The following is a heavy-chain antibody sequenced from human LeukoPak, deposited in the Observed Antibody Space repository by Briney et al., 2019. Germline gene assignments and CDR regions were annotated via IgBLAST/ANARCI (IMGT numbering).Heavy chain of an antibody. CDR3: ARRDGSGWYAVDY. V-gene: IGHV5-51*01. CDR1: GYSFTSYW. D-gene: IGHD6-19*01. J-gene: IGHJ4*02. Sequence: HGESLQISCKGSGYSFTSYWIGWVRQMPGKGLEWMGVIYPRDSDTRYSPSFQGQVTISADKSISTAYLQWTSLKASDTALYYCARRDGSGWYAVDYWGQGTLVTVSS. CDR2: IYPRDSDT.